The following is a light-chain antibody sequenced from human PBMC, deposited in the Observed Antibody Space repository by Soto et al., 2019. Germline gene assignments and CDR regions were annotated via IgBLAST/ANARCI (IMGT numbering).Light chain of an antibody. CDR2: YKSDSDK. CDR1: SGINVGTYS. Sequence: QLVLTQPPSLSASPGASARFTCAMRSGINVGTYSVNWYQQKPGSPPQYLLRYKSDSDKHQGSEVPSRFSGSDDASTNAGLLLISGLQSEDEADYYCAIWYSNTWVFGGGTKLTVL. V-gene: IGLV5-39*01. J-gene: IGLJ3*02. CDR3: AIWYSNTWV.